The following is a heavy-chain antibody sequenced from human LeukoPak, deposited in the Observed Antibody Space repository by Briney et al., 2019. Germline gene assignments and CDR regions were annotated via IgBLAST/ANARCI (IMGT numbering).Heavy chain of an antibody. CDR1: GFTFSSYS. J-gene: IGHJ6*03. D-gene: IGHD2-15*01. Sequence: GGSLRLSCVASGFTFSSYSMNWVRQAPGKGLEWGSHISSSTGTTIYYSDSVKGRFTIARDNAKNSLYLQMNSLRAEDTAVYYCARSSTGYMDVWGKGTTVTVSS. V-gene: IGHV3-48*01. CDR3: ARSSTGYMDV. CDR2: ISSSTGTTI.